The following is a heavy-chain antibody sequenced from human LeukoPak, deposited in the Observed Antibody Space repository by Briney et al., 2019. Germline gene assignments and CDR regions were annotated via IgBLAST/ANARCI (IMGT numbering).Heavy chain of an antibody. J-gene: IGHJ3*02. CDR3: ARVSILIVPYYAFDI. D-gene: IGHD2/OR15-2a*01. Sequence: GSLRLSCAASGFSFSSYSMKWVRQAPGKGLEWVSSISSSSNYIYYADSVKGRFTISRDNAKNSLYLQMNSLRAEDTAVYYCARVSILIVPYYAFDIWGQGTMVTVSS. V-gene: IGHV3-21*01. CDR2: ISSSSNYI. CDR1: GFSFSSYS.